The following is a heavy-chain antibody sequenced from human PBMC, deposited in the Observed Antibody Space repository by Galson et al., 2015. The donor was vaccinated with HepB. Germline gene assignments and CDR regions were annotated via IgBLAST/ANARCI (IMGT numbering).Heavy chain of an antibody. CDR2: IWYDGSNK. Sequence: SLRLSCAASGFTFSSYGMHWVRQAPGKGLEWVAVIWYDGSNKYYADSVKGRFTISRDNSKNTLYLQMNSLRAEDTAVYYCARVRYSSSFHYSYMDVWGKGTTVTVAS. V-gene: IGHV3-33*01. D-gene: IGHD6-6*01. J-gene: IGHJ6*03. CDR3: ARVRYSSSFHYSYMDV. CDR1: GFTFSSYG.